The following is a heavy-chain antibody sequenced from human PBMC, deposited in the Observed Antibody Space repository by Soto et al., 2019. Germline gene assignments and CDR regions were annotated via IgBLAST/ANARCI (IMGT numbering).Heavy chain of an antibody. J-gene: IGHJ6*02. CDR1: GLTISNAW. CDR3: TTGSVEGV. CDR2: SKTNTEGGTT. V-gene: IGHV3-15*07. Sequence: ESGGGFIYPGGSLRLSCAASGLTISNAWMNWVRQAPGKGLEWVGRSKTNTEGGTTDYAAAVKGRFTVSRDDSKNTLYLQMNSLKTEDTAVYYCTTGSVEGVWGQGTTVTVSS. D-gene: IGHD2-15*01.